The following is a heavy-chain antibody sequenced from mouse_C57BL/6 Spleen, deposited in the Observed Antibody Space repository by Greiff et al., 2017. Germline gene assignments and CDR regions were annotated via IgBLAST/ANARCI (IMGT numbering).Heavy chain of an antibody. V-gene: IGHV1-72*01. J-gene: IGHJ4*01. CDR3: ARSTGLSMITRGDYDAMDY. CDR1: GYTFTSYW. CDR2: IDPDSGGT. D-gene: IGHD2-4*01. Sequence: QVQLQQPGAELVKPGASVKLSCKASGYTFTSYWMHWVKQRPGRGLEWIGRIDPDSGGTKYNEKFKSKATLTVDKPSSTAYMQLSSLTSEDSAVYYCARSTGLSMITRGDYDAMDYWGQGTSVTVSS.